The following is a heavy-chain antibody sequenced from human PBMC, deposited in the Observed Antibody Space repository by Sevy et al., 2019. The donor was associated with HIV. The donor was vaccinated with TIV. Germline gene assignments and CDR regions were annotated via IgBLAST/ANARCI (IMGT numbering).Heavy chain of an antibody. V-gene: IGHV3-15*01. CDR2: IKSKTDGGTT. CDR1: GFTFSNAW. CDR3: TTVRLLWFGELTPNDAFDI. D-gene: IGHD3-10*01. J-gene: IGHJ3*02. Sequence: GGSLRLSCAASGFTFSNAWMSWVRQAPGKGLEWVGRIKSKTDGGTTDYAAPVKGRFTISRDDSKNTLYLQMNSLKTEDTAVYYCTTVRLLWFGELTPNDAFDIWGLGTMVTVSS.